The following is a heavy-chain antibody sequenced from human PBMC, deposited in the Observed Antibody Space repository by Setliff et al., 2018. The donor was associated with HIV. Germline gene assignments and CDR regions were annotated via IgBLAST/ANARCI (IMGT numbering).Heavy chain of an antibody. J-gene: IGHJ5*02. CDR1: GFTVSTYY. CDR2: IYSGGST. CDR3: ARPRLYGTALDL. Sequence: GSLRLSCAASGFTVSTYYMSWVRQAPGKGLEWVSTIYSGGSTYHADSVKGRFTLSRDTSKNTLFLQMDSLRPEDTAVYYCARPRLYGTALDLWGQGTLVTVSS. V-gene: IGHV3-66*02. D-gene: IGHD3-10*01.